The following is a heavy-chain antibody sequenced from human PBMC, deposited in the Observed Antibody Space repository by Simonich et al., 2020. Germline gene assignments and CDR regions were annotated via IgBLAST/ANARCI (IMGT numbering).Heavy chain of an antibody. CDR2: ISVSGGST. CDR3: AKDSSLVGATDWFDP. V-gene: IGHV3-23*01. J-gene: IGHJ5*02. Sequence: EVQLLESGGGLVQPGGSLRLSCAASGFTFSSYAMSWVRQAPGKVLEGVSAISVSGGSTYYADSVKGRFTISRDNSKNTLYLQMNSLRAEDTAVYYCAKDSSLVGATDWFDPWGQGTLVTVSS. CDR1: GFTFSSYA. D-gene: IGHD1-26*01.